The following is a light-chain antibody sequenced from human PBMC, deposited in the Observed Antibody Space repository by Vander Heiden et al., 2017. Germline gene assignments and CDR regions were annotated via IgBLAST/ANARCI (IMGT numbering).Light chain of an antibody. J-gene: IGLJ3*02. Sequence: QSVVTVRPSVSGPLGRRVSMSFTGTSFNNGGGYDVHWYQTLSGRAPTRLIYGNFKRGSRVPDRFSGSQSSAPASLDISGVQPGDDADFYCQAYDSSLGGWVFGGGTKLTVL. CDR2: GNF. CDR1: SFNNGGGYD. V-gene: IGLV1-40*03. CDR3: QAYDSSLGGWV.